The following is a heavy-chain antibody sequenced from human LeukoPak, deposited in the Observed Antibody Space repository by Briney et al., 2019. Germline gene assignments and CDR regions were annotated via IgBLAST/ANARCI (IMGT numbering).Heavy chain of an antibody. CDR3: ARRCMIVVGRAFDI. D-gene: IGHD3-22*01. Sequence: SETLSLTCAVYGGSFSGYYWSWIRQPPGKGLEWIGEINHSGSTNYNPSLKSRVTISVDTSKNQFSLKLSSVTAADTAVYYCARRCMIVVGRAFDIWGQGTMVTVSS. CDR1: GGSFSGYY. J-gene: IGHJ3*02. V-gene: IGHV4-34*01. CDR2: INHSGST.